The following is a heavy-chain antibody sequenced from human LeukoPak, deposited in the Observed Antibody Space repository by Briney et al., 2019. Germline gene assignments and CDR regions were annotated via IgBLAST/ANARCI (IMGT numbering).Heavy chain of an antibody. V-gene: IGHV4-61*02. CDR3: ARDSEDGDDAFDI. D-gene: IGHD4-17*01. CDR2: IYTSGST. Sequence: SQTLSLTCTVSGGSISSGSYYWSWIRQPAGKGLEWIGRIYTSGSTNYNPSLKSRVTISVDTSKNQFSLKLSSVTAADAAVYYCARDSEDGDDAFDIWGQGTMVTVSS. J-gene: IGHJ3*02. CDR1: GGSISSGSYY.